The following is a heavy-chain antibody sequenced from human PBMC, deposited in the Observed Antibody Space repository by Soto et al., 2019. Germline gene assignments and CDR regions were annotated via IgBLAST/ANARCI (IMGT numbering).Heavy chain of an antibody. V-gene: IGHV3-23*01. CDR3: ARRPITSSSWYGGYYYYYYGMDV. Sequence: EVQLLESGGGLVQPGGSLRLSCAASGFTFSSYAMSWVRQAPGKGLDWVSNISGSGGSTYYADSVKGRFTISRDNSKNTLYLQMNSLRAEDTAVYYCARRPITSSSWYGGYYYYYYGMDVWGQGTTVTVSS. J-gene: IGHJ6*02. D-gene: IGHD6-13*01. CDR2: ISGSGGST. CDR1: GFTFSSYA.